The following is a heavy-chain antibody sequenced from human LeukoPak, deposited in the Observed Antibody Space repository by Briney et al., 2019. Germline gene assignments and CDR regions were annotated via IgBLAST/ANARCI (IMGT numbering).Heavy chain of an antibody. D-gene: IGHD5-24*01. CDR1: GYSIANGYQ. V-gene: IGHV4-38-2*02. CDR2: IYQSGST. Sequence: SETLSLTCTVSGYSIANGYQWAWIRQPPGKRLEWIGSIYQSGSTYDNLSLKSRLTMSVDTSKNQFSLKLSSVTAADTAVYYCARGRANRRDGYRDDAFDIWGQGTMVTVSS. CDR3: ARGRANRRDGYRDDAFDI. J-gene: IGHJ3*02.